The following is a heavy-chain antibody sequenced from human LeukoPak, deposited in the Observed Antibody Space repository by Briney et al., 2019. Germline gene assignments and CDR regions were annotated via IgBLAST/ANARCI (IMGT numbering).Heavy chain of an antibody. D-gene: IGHD3-10*01. Sequence: GGSLRLSCAASGFTFSSYWMNWVRQAPGKGLERVANTKHDGSEKYYVDSVKGRFTISRGNAKNSLYLQMNSLRAEDTAVYYSHDDYYGSGVHLNWFDPWGQGTLVTVSS. V-gene: IGHV3-7*01. CDR1: GFTFSSYW. CDR2: TKHDGSEK. CDR3: HDDYYGSGVHLNWFDP. J-gene: IGHJ5*02.